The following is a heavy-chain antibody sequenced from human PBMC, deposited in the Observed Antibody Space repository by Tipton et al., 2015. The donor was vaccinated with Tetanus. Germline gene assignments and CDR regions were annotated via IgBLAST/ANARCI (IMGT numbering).Heavy chain of an antibody. D-gene: IGHD2-2*01. J-gene: IGHJ4*02. V-gene: IGHV3-21*04. CDR1: GFTFSSSC. CDR3: NGGSTRAYFDY. CDR2: ISSSGSYT. Sequence: SLRLSRAASGFTFSSSCMHWVRQGPGKGLEWVSFISSSGSYTYYAGSLRGRFFISRDNAKNSLSLQMDGLRAEDAAVCYCNGGSTRAYFDYWGLVTLLAFSS.